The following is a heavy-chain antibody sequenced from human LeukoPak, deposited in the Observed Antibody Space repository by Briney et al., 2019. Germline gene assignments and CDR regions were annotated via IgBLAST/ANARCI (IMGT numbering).Heavy chain of an antibody. Sequence: GGSLRLSCAASGFTFSSYAMSWVRQAPGKGLEWVSAISGSGGSTYYADSVKGRFTISRDNAKNSLYLQMNSLRAEDTAVYYCARDPVLRFLEWTAGYYMDVWGKGTTVTVSS. CDR3: ARDPVLRFLEWTAGYYMDV. J-gene: IGHJ6*03. V-gene: IGHV3-23*01. D-gene: IGHD3-3*01. CDR2: ISGSGGST. CDR1: GFTFSSYA.